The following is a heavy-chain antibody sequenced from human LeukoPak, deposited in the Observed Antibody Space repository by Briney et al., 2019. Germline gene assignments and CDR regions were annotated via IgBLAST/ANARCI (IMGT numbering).Heavy chain of an antibody. V-gene: IGHV3-21*01. J-gene: IGHJ4*02. CDR3: ARAPPRFDSSGYYPDY. D-gene: IGHD3-22*01. Sequence: GGSLRLSCAASGFTFSSYSMNWVRQATGKGLEWVSSISASTSYIYYADSVKGRFTISRDNAKNSLYLQMNSLRAEDTAVYYCARAPPRFDSSGYYPDYWGQGTLVTVSS. CDR1: GFTFSSYS. CDR2: ISASTSYI.